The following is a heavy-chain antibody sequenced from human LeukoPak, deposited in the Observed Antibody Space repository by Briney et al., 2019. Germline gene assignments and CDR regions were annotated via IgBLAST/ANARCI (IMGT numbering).Heavy chain of an antibody. CDR3: AVGHYYFDY. J-gene: IGHJ4*02. V-gene: IGHV4-59*02. CDR2: IYYTET. CDR1: GGSVSNYY. Sequence: SETLSLTCTVSGGSVSNYYWSWIRQSPGKGLEWIGYIYYTETSYNPSLKSRVTISADTSKNQFSLKLSSVTAADTAVYYCAVGHYYFDYWGQGTLVTVSS.